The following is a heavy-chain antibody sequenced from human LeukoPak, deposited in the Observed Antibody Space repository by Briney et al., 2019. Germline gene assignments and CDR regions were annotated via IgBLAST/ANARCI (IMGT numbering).Heavy chain of an antibody. V-gene: IGHV3-73*01. Sequence: GGSLRLSCAASGFTFSGSAMHWVRQASGKGLEWVGRIRSKANSYATAYAASVKGRFTISRDDSKNTAYLQMNSLKTEDTAVYYCTRRVAVAPFDPWGQGTLVTVSS. CDR2: IRSKANSYAT. D-gene: IGHD6-19*01. CDR1: GFTFSGSA. J-gene: IGHJ5*02. CDR3: TRRVAVAPFDP.